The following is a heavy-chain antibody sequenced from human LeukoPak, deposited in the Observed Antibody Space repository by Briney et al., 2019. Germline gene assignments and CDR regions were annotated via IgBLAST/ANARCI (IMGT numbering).Heavy chain of an antibody. Sequence: SETLSLTCTVSGGSISSGGYYWSWIRQPAGKGLEWIGRIYTSGSTNYNPSLKSRVTISVDTSKNQFSLKLSSVTAADTAVYYCARNYYDFWSGYFDYWGQGTLVTVSS. CDR3: ARNYYDFWSGYFDY. CDR1: GGSISSGGYY. V-gene: IGHV4-61*02. J-gene: IGHJ4*02. CDR2: IYTSGST. D-gene: IGHD3-3*01.